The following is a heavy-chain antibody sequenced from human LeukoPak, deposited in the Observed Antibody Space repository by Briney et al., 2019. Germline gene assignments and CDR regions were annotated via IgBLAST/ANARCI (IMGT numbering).Heavy chain of an antibody. CDR3: ARDSLYYYDSSGYRLGAFDI. Sequence: PGGSLRLSCTVSGFTFSSYWMHWVRQAPGKGLVWVACINSDGSSTSYADPVKGRSTISRANAKNTLYLQMNSLRAEDAAVYYCARDSLYYYDSSGYRLGAFDIWRQGTMVSVSS. D-gene: IGHD3-22*01. V-gene: IGHV3-74*01. CDR2: INSDGSST. CDR1: GFTFSSYW. J-gene: IGHJ3*02.